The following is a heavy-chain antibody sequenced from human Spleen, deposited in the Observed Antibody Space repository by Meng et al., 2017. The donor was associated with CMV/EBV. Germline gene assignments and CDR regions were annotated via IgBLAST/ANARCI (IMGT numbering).Heavy chain of an antibody. D-gene: IGHD2-8*02. V-gene: IGHV3-30-3*01. CDR3: TRKDGRSASGDYYYYYGMDV. CDR2: ISYDGNTK. J-gene: IGHJ6*02. Sequence: GESLKISCAASGFTFSNYAMHWVRQAPGKGLEWVAVISYDGNTKYYADSVKGRVTVSRDNSKNTLFLQMNSLRAEDTALYYCTRKDGRSASGDYYYYYGMDVWGQGTTVTVSS. CDR1: GFTFSNYA.